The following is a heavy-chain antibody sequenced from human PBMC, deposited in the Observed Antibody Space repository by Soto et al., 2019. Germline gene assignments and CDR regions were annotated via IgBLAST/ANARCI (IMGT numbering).Heavy chain of an antibody. CDR3: ARDRGPSSGYYPYWFDP. D-gene: IGHD3-22*01. J-gene: IGHJ5*02. CDR1: GYTFTGYY. CDR2: IIPIFGTA. Sequence: ASVKVSCKASGYTFTGYYIHWVRQAPGQGLEWMGEIIPIFGTANYAQKFQGRVTITADESTSTAYMELSSLRSEDTAVYYCARDRGPSSGYYPYWFDPWGQGTSVTVSS. V-gene: IGHV1-69*13.